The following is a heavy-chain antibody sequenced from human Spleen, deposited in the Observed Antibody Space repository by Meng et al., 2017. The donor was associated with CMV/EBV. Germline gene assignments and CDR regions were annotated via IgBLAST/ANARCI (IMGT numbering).Heavy chain of an antibody. CDR1: GGTFNDYA. CDR2: ILPTSGIT. CDR3: ARYFGGNHYYYYGLDV. Sequence: SVKVSCKASGGTFNDYAIIWVRQAPGQGLEWMGVILPTSGITDYAQKFQGRVTINADKSTSTAYMELRSLRSEDTAVYYCARYFGGNHYYYYGLDVWGQGTTVTVSS. V-gene: IGHV1-69*10. J-gene: IGHJ6*02. D-gene: IGHD2-21*01.